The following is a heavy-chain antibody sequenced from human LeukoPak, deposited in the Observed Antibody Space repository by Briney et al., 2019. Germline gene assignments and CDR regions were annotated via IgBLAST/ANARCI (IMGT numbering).Heavy chain of an antibody. CDR1: GYTFTSYG. CDR2: ISAYNGNT. D-gene: IGHD6-13*01. CDR3: ARDRAQYSSSWYWFDP. V-gene: IGHV1-18*01. Sequence: ASVKVSCKASGYTFTSYGISWVRQAPGQGLEWMGWISAYNGNTNYAQKLQGRVTMTTDTSTSTAYMELRSLRSDDTAVYYCARDRAQYSSSWYWFDPWGQGTLVTVSS. J-gene: IGHJ5*02.